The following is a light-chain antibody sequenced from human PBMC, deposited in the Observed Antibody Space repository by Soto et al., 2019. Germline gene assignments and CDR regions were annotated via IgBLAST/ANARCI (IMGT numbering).Light chain of an antibody. CDR3: QQYNNWPFS. Sequence: MEMTHSPCTLSVSLWEGSTNCCRSGQGVTTNFAWYQQKSGQYPRLLIYDVSIRATGVPARFSGTGSETDFTLTISGLQSEDSAVYFCQQYNNWPFSFGQGTRLEIK. CDR2: DVS. J-gene: IGKJ5*01. V-gene: IGKV3-15*01. CDR1: QGVTTN.